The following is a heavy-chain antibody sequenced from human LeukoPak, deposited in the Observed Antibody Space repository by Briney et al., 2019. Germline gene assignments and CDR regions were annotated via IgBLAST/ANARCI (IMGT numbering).Heavy chain of an antibody. Sequence: GGSLRLSCAASGFTFSSYAMHWVRQAPDKGLEWVAVISYDGSNKYYADSVKGRFTISRDNSKNTLYLQMNSLRAEDTAVYYCARDLYYYYYYMDVWGKGTTVTVSS. V-gene: IGHV3-30*04. J-gene: IGHJ6*03. CDR3: ARDLYYYYYYMDV. CDR1: GFTFSSYA. CDR2: ISYDGSNK.